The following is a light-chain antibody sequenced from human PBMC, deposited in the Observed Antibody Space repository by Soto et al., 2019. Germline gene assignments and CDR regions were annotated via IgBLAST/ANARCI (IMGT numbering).Light chain of an antibody. J-gene: IGLJ1*01. Sequence: QSALTQPRSVSGSPGQSVTISCTGTSNDVGGYHYVSWYQQLPGTAPKLLIYDNSNRPSGVPDRFSGSKSGTSASLAITGLQAEDEADYYCQSYDSSLSAYVFGTGTKVTVL. CDR2: DNS. CDR1: SNDVGGYHY. V-gene: IGLV2-11*01. CDR3: QSYDSSLSAYV.